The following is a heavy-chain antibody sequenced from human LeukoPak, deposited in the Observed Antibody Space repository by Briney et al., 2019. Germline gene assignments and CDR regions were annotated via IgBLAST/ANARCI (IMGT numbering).Heavy chain of an antibody. CDR3: ARVTVKPNWFDP. D-gene: IGHD4-17*01. J-gene: IGHJ5*02. CDR2: INPNSGGT. CDR1: GYTFTVYY. V-gene: IGHV1-2*02. Sequence: GSVKVSCKDSGYTFTVYYIHWVRQAPGQGLEWMGWINPNSGGTNYAQKFQGRVTMTRDTSISTAYMELSRLRSDDTAVYYCARVTVKPNWFDPWGQGTLVTVSS.